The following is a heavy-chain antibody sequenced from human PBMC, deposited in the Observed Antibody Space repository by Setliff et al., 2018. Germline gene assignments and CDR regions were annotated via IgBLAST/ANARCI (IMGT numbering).Heavy chain of an antibody. J-gene: IGHJ6*03. CDR1: GGSISSDSHY. CDR3: ARGITSGGYWGQRFLYLDV. CDR2: IYSNGRT. Sequence: SETLSLTCTVSGGSISSDSHYWAWVRQPAGKGLELIGQIYSNGRTYYNPSLKSRLTISLDPSKNQFSLRLNSMTAADTAVYYCARGITSGGYWGQRFLYLDVWGRGTTVTVSS. D-gene: IGHD3-22*01. V-gene: IGHV4-61*09.